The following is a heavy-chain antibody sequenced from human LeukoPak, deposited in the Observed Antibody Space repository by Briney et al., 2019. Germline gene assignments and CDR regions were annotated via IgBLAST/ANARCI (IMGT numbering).Heavy chain of an antibody. CDR3: ARDSSSLGYYYYMDV. J-gene: IGHJ6*03. V-gene: IGHV1-69*13. CDR2: IIPIFGTA. CDR1: GGTFSSYA. Sequence: ASVKVSCKASGGTFSSYAISWVRQAPGQGLEWMGGIIPIFGTANYAQKFQGRVTITADESTSTAYMELSSLRSEDTAVYYCARDSSSLGYYYYMDVWGKGTTVTVSS. D-gene: IGHD6-6*01.